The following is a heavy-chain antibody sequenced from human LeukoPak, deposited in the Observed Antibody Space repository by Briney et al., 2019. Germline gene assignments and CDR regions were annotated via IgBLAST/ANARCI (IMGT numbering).Heavy chain of an antibody. V-gene: IGHV3-30*02. J-gene: IGHJ4*02. CDR2: LQFDGTNK. D-gene: IGHD6-19*01. CDR3: ARGEGYSSGWYVY. CDR1: GFTFSSYG. Sequence: GGSLRLSCAASGFTFSSYGIHSVRQAPGKGLEWVAFLQFDGTNKYYADSVKGRFTISRDNSKNTVYLQMNSLRPADTAVYYCARGEGYSSGWYVYWGQGTLVTVSS.